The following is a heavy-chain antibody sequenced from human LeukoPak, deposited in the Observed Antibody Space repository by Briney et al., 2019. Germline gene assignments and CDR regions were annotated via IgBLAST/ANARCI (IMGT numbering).Heavy chain of an antibody. Sequence: SETLSLTCTVSGGSISSYYWSWIRQPPGKGLEWIGYIYYSGSTNYNPSLKSRVTISVDTSKNQFSLKLSPVTAADTAVYYCARGIIAAAGRSWFDPWGQGTLVTVSS. J-gene: IGHJ5*02. CDR2: IYYSGST. V-gene: IGHV4-59*12. D-gene: IGHD6-13*01. CDR1: GGSISSYY. CDR3: ARGIIAAAGRSWFDP.